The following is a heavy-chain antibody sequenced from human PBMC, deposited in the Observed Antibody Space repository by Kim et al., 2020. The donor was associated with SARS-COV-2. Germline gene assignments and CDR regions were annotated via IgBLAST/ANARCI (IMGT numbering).Heavy chain of an antibody. J-gene: IGHJ4*02. V-gene: IGHV4-31*02. Sequence: SNPSLKSRVTRSVDASKNQFSLKLSSVTAADTAVYYCASNYGDYGSGDDYWGQGTLVTVSS. D-gene: IGHD4-17*01. CDR3: ASNYGDYGSGDDY.